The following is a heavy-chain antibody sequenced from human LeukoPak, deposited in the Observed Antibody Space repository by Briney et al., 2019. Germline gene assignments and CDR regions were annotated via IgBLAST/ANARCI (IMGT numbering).Heavy chain of an antibody. CDR3: AKRSSGVTTWFGPFDV. V-gene: IGHV3-23*01. J-gene: IGHJ3*01. D-gene: IGHD3-10*01. Sequence: GGSLRLSCTASGFTFTSFAMSWVRQAPGKGPEWVSNIFHSNASTNYADSVKGRFTISRDNSRNTLYLQMNSLRVDDTAVYYCAKRSSGVTTWFGPFDVWGEGIMVIASS. CDR2: IFHSNAST. CDR1: GFTFTSFA.